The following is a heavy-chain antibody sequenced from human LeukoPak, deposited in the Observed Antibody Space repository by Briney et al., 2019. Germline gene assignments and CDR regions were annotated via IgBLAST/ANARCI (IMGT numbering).Heavy chain of an antibody. CDR2: ISGSGTAT. CDR3: AKGVRPVLAATYFDY. CDR1: GFTFRSYG. J-gene: IGHJ4*02. D-gene: IGHD2-15*01. V-gene: IGHV3-23*01. Sequence: SGGSLRLSCAASGFTFRSYGMSWVRQAPGKGLEWVSVISGSGTATDYADSVKGRFTISRDNSKNTLYLQMNSLRAEDTAVYYCAKGVRPVLAATYFDYWGQGTLVTVS.